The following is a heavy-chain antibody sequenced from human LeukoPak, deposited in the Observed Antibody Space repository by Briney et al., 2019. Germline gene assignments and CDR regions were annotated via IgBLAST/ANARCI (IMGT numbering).Heavy chain of an antibody. Sequence: SQTLSLTCAISGDSVSNNKTAWNWIRQSPSRGLEWLGRTYYRSKWDNDYAVSVKGRITINPDTTKNQFSLQLKSLTPEDTAVYYCAKGLNIYPYWGQGTLVPVSS. CDR2: TYYRSKWDN. CDR3: AKGLNIYPY. J-gene: IGHJ4*02. CDR1: GDSVSNNKTA. D-gene: IGHD2-2*02. V-gene: IGHV6-1*01.